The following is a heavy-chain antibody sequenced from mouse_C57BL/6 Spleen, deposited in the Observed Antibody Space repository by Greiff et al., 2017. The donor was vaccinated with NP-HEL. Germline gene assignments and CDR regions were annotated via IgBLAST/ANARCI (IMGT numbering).Heavy chain of an antibody. Sequence: QVHVKQPGAELVKPGASVKVSCKASGYTFTSYWMHWVKQRPGQGLEWIGRIHPSDSDTNYNQKFKGKATLTVDKSSSTAYMQLSSLTSEDSAVYYCAISYYSNYDYFDYWGQGTTLTVSS. CDR3: AISYYSNYDYFDY. CDR1: GYTFTSYW. D-gene: IGHD2-5*01. CDR2: IHPSDSDT. V-gene: IGHV1-74*01. J-gene: IGHJ2*01.